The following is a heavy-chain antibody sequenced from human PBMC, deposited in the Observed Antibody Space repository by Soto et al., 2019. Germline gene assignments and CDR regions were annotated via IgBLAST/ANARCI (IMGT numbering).Heavy chain of an antibody. CDR1: GFTFSSYG. J-gene: IGHJ6*02. D-gene: IGHD2-15*01. CDR2: IWYDGSNK. Sequence: QVQLVESGGGVVQPGRSLRLSCAASGFTFSSYGMHWVRQAPGKGLEWVAVIWYDGSNKYYADSVKGRFTISRDNSKNSLYRQMTSLRAEDTAVYYCAPDCSGGSCYSRDGMDVWGQGTTVTVSS. CDR3: APDCSGGSCYSRDGMDV. V-gene: IGHV3-33*01.